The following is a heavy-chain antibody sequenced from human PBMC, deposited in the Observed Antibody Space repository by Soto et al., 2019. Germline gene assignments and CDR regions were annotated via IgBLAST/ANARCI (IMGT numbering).Heavy chain of an antibody. Sequence: QVQLLQSGAEVKKPGSSVKVSFKASGGTFSSYAISWMRQAPGQGLEWMGGIIPICGTATYAQKFQGRVKINADESTDRAYMELRSMRSEDTARYDGARGLGYSCYEQVGYFDYWVQGTMVTVSS. CDR3: ARGLGYSCYEQVGYFDY. V-gene: IGHV1-69*12. CDR1: GGTFSSYA. J-gene: IGHJ4*02. CDR2: IIPICGTA. D-gene: IGHD5-12*01.